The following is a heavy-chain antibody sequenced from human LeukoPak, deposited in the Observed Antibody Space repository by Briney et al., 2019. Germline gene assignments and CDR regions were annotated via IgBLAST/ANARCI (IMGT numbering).Heavy chain of an antibody. D-gene: IGHD3-10*01. CDR3: ARAWRRGYGSGSYRPTLYYFDY. Sequence: ASVKVSCKASGYTFTSYDINWVRQATGQGLEWMGWMNPNSGNTGYAQKFQGRVTMTRNTSISTAYMELSSLRSEDTAVYYCARAWRRGYGSGSYRPTLYYFDYWGQGTLVTVSS. J-gene: IGHJ4*02. CDR1: GYTFTSYD. V-gene: IGHV1-8*01. CDR2: MNPNSGNT.